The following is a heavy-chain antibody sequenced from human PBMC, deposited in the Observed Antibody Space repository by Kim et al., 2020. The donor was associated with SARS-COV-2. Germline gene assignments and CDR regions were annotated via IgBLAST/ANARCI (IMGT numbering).Heavy chain of an antibody. J-gene: IGHJ4*02. CDR3: ARSPGHTMVRGRGGQDFDY. Sequence: ASVKVSCKASGYTFTSYAMNWVRQAPGQGLEWMGWINTNTGNPTYAQGFTGRFVFSLDTSVSTAYLQISSLKAEDTAVYYCARSPGHTMVRGRGGQDFDYWGQGTLVTVSS. CDR1: GYTFTSYA. CDR2: INTNTGNP. D-gene: IGHD3-10*01. V-gene: IGHV7-4-1*02.